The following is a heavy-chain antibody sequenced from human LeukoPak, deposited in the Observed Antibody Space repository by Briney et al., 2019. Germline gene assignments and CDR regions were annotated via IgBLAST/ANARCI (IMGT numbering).Heavy chain of an antibody. V-gene: IGHV3-43*02. Sequence: GGSLRLSCAASGFTFDDYALHWVRQAPGKGLEWVSLISGDGGSTYYADSVKGRFTISRDNSKNSLYLQMNSLRTEDTALYYCAKVSASSWLGAFDIWGQGTMVTASS. CDR3: AKVSASSWLGAFDI. D-gene: IGHD6-13*01. CDR2: ISGDGGST. J-gene: IGHJ3*02. CDR1: GFTFDDYA.